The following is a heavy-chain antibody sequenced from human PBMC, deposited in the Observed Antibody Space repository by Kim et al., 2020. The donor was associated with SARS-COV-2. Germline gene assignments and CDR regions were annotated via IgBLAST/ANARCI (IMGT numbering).Heavy chain of an antibody. CDR3: AKGTSAYDWRFDS. V-gene: IGHV3-23*01. Sequence: YADPVKGRYTISRDNSKRTLFLQMSSLRAEDTAIYYCAKGTSAYDWRFDSWGQGVLVTVSS. J-gene: IGHJ5*01. D-gene: IGHD5-12*01.